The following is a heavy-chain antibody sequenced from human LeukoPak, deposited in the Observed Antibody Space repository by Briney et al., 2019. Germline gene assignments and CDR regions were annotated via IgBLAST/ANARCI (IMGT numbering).Heavy chain of an antibody. CDR2: ISSSSSYI. J-gene: IGHJ4*02. CDR1: GFTFSSYS. D-gene: IGHD1-26*01. V-gene: IGHV3-21*01. CDR3: ARDRMLSGAFDY. Sequence: GGSLRLSCAASGFTFSSYSMSWVRQAPGKGLEWVSSISSSSSYIYYADSVKGRFTISRDNAKNSLYLQMNSLRAEDTAVYYCARDRMLSGAFDYWGQGTLVTVSS.